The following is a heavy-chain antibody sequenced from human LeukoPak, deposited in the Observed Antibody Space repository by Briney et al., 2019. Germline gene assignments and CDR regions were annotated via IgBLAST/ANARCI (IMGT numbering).Heavy chain of an antibody. CDR2: IYYSGST. V-gene: IGHV4-59*08. Sequence: SETLSLTCTVSGGSISSYYWSWIRQPPGKGLEWIGYIYYSGSTYYNPSLKSRVTISVDTSKNQFSLKLSSVTAADTAVYYCATAEKWPGGGSYYENWFDPWGQGTLVTVSS. CDR3: ATAEKWPGGGSYYENWFDP. CDR1: GGSISSYY. J-gene: IGHJ5*02. D-gene: IGHD1-26*01.